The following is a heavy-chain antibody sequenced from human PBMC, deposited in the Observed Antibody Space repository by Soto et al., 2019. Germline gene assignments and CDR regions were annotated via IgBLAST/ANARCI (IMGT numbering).Heavy chain of an antibody. J-gene: IGHJ4*02. D-gene: IGHD5-18*01. V-gene: IGHV3-23*01. CDR3: ARWNSYGYYFDY. CDR1: GFTLSTYA. Sequence: GGSLRLSCVASGFTLSTYAMSWVRQAPGKGLEWVSGITGSGGSTYYVDSVKGRFTISRDNAKNSLYLQMNSLRAEDTAVYYCARWNSYGYYFDYWGQGTLVTVSS. CDR2: ITGSGGST.